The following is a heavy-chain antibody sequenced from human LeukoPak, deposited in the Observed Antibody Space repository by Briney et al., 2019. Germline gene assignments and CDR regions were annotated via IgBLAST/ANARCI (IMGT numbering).Heavy chain of an antibody. CDR3: ARGTTTVTDDY. CDR2: IYYSGST. V-gene: IGHV4-59*08. J-gene: IGHJ4*02. D-gene: IGHD4-17*01. CDR1: GGSIRSYY. Sequence: SETLSLTCTVSGGSIRSYYWSWIRQPPGKGLEWIAYIYYSGSTNYNPSLKRRVTISVDTSTNQFSLKLSSVTAADTAVYYCARGTTTVTDDYWGQGTLVTVSS.